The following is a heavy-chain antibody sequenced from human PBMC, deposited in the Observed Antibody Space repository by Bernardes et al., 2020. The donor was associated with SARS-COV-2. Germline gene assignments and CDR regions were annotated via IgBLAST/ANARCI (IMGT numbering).Heavy chain of an antibody. CDR1: VDTVSSNSAA. CDR2: AYYSSPKWYN. D-gene: IGHD2-21*01. CDR3: ARLKWGLKEFDG. V-gene: IGHV6-1*01. Sequence: QTLSLTCAIPVDTVSSNSAACNWTRQPPSRGLECQGWAYYSSPKWYNDYEVSVKSRLIINPDTCKNQFFLQLSSVTPEDTAVYFCARLKWGLKEFDGWGQGTLVTVSS. J-gene: IGHJ3*01.